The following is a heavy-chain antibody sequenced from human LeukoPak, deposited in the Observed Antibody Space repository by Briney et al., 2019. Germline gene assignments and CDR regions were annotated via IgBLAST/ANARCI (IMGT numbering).Heavy chain of an antibody. CDR1: GFTFSSYS. Sequence: GGSLRLSCAASGFTFSSYSMNWVRQAPGKGLEWVSSISSSSSYIYYADSVKGRFTISRDNAKNSLYLQMNSLRAEDTAVYYCAREGTDFRSGPGAFDIWGQGTMVTVSS. J-gene: IGHJ3*02. D-gene: IGHD3-3*01. V-gene: IGHV3-21*01. CDR3: AREGTDFRSGPGAFDI. CDR2: ISSSSSYI.